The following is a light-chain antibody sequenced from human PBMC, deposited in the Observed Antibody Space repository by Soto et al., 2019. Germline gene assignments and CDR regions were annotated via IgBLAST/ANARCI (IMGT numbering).Light chain of an antibody. CDR2: DAS. Sequence: EYVLTQSPATLSLSPGERATLSCRASQSVSNYLSWYQQKPGQAPRLLIYDASNVATGIPARFSASGSGTDFTLTISSLEPEDVAVYYCQQRRGGPLTFGGGTKVEIK. CDR1: QSVSNY. V-gene: IGKV3-11*01. J-gene: IGKJ4*01. CDR3: QQRRGGPLT.